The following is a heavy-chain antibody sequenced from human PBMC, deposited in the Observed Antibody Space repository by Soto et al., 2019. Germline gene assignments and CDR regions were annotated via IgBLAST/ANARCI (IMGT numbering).Heavy chain of an antibody. CDR2: IYVTGAV. CDR1: VAALNSRTYY. D-gene: IGHD2-21*01. V-gene: IGHV4-31*03. J-gene: IGHJ5*02. CDR3: ARLRIATNNYKWFDP. Sequence: TLSLTCSVSVAALNSRTYYWSWILQVPGKGLEWIGHIYVTGAVDYNPSLRDRITISQDTSERQFSLNLRLVTAADTAVYYCARLRIATNNYKWFDPWGQGTLVTVSS.